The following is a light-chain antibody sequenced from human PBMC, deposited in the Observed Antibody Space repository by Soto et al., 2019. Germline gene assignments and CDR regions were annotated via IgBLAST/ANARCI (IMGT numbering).Light chain of an antibody. J-gene: IGKJ2*01. Sequence: DIQMTQSPSTLSASVGDRVTITCRASQSISSWLAWYQQKPGKAPKLLIYKASSFESGVPSRFSGSGSGTEFTLTISRLQHDDFATYYCQQYNSYSYTFGQGTKLEIK. V-gene: IGKV1-5*03. CDR2: KAS. CDR3: QQYNSYSYT. CDR1: QSISSW.